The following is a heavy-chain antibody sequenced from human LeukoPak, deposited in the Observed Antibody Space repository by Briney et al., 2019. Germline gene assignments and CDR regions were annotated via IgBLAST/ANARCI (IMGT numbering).Heavy chain of an antibody. CDR1: GYTFTSYG. Sequence: GASVKVSCKASGYTFTSYGISWVRQAPGQGLEWMGWISAYNGNTNYAQKLQGRVTMTTDTSTSTAYMELRSLRSDDTAVYYCARALEGYYYGSGSFDYWGQGTLVTVSS. CDR2: ISAYNGNT. CDR3: ARALEGYYYGSGSFDY. J-gene: IGHJ4*02. V-gene: IGHV1-18*01. D-gene: IGHD3-10*01.